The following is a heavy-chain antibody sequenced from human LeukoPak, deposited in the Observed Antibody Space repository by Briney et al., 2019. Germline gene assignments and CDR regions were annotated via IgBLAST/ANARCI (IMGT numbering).Heavy chain of an antibody. Sequence: PSETLSLTCTVSGGSISSGGYYWSWIRQHPGKGLEWIGYIYYSGSTYYNPSLKSRVTISVDTSKNQFSLKLSSVTAADTAVYYCARVSRDYYDSSGYYLNWFDPWGQGTLVTVSS. CDR3: ARVSRDYYDSSGYYLNWFDP. D-gene: IGHD3-22*01. J-gene: IGHJ5*02. V-gene: IGHV4-31*03. CDR1: GGSISSGGYY. CDR2: IYYSGST.